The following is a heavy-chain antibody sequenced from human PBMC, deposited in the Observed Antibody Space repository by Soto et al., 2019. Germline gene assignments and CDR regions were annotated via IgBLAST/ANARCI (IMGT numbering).Heavy chain of an antibody. D-gene: IGHD4-17*01. J-gene: IGHJ4*02. Sequence: SETLSLTCTVSGGSFSPNYWSWMRQPPGKGLEWIGYIYYSGSTNYNPSLKSRVTISVDTSKNQFSLKLSSVIAADTAVYYCARRYGGHFDYWGQGTLVTVSS. V-gene: IGHV4-59*01. CDR1: GGSFSPNY. CDR3: ARRYGGHFDY. CDR2: IYYSGST.